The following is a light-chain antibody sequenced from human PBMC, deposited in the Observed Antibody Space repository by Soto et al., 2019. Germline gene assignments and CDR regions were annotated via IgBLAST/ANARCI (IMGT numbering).Light chain of an antibody. CDR1: SSNIESNT. J-gene: IGLJ3*02. CDR3: AAWDDSLYSSWV. CDR2: SND. Sequence: QSVLAQPPSASGTPGQRVTISCSGSSSNIESNTVNWYQQLPGTAPKLLIYSNDQRPSGVPDRFSGSKSGTSASLAISGLQSEDEADYYCAAWDDSLYSSWVFGGGTKVTVL. V-gene: IGLV1-44*01.